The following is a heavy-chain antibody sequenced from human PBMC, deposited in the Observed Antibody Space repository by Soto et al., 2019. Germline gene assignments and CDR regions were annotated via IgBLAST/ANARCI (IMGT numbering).Heavy chain of an antibody. CDR1: EYNFTTNW. V-gene: IGHV5-51*01. J-gene: IGHJ6*02. CDR2: IYPADSDT. CDR3: ASARGYSYGYLEPYHYYGMAV. Sequence: GESLKISCKGSEYNFTTNWIGWVRQMPEKGLEWMGIIYPADSDTRYSPSFQGQVAISVDKSISTAYLQWSSLKASDTAIYYCASARGYSYGYLEPYHYYGMAVWGQGTTVTVS. D-gene: IGHD5-18*01.